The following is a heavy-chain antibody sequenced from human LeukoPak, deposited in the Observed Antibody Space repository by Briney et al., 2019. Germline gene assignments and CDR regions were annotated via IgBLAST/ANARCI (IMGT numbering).Heavy chain of an antibody. Sequence: GGSLRLSCAASGFTASSIHMVWVRQAPGKGLEWVSVTYTGGNSYYADSVKGRFIISRDISKNTLYLQMNSLRAEDSALYYCARGGRGSAAVVAPRSFDIWGQGTMVTVSS. CDR2: TYTGGNS. V-gene: IGHV3-53*01. J-gene: IGHJ3*02. CDR1: GFTASSIH. D-gene: IGHD3-22*01. CDR3: ARGGRGSAAVVAPRSFDI.